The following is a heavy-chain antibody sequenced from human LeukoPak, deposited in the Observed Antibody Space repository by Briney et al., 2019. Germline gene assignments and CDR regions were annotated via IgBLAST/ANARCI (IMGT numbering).Heavy chain of an antibody. J-gene: IGHJ4*02. Sequence: SETLSLTCTVSGGSISSGDYYWSWIRQPPGKGLEWIGYIYYSGSTYYNPSLKSRVTISVDTSKNQFSLKLSSVTAADTAVYYCARDRRVDVDGYYYAEPPDYWGQGTLVTVSS. CDR2: IYYSGST. CDR3: ARDRRVDVDGYYYAEPPDY. D-gene: IGHD3-10*01. V-gene: IGHV4-30-4*01. CDR1: GGSISSGDYY.